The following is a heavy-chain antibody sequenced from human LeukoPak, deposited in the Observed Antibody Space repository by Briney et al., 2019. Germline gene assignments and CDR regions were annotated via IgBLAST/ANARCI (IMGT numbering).Heavy chain of an antibody. V-gene: IGHV3-74*01. CDR3: ARGADHGGSYYPD. CDR1: GFTFSSHG. J-gene: IGHJ4*02. Sequence: GGSLRLSCAASGFTFSSHGMHWVRQGPGKGPVWVSRMKTDGTRIEYADSVKGRFTISRDNAKNTLFLQMSSLRVEDTAVYYCARGADHGGSYYPDWGQGTRVTVSS. CDR2: MKTDGTRI. D-gene: IGHD3-10*01.